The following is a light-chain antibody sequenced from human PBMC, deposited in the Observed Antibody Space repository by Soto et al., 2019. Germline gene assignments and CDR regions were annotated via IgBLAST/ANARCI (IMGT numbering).Light chain of an antibody. V-gene: IGKV3-15*01. J-gene: IGKJ1*01. CDR2: ATS. Sequence: EIVMTQSPATLSVSPGERATLSCRASQSVGSNLDWYQQRPDQAPRLLIYATSTRATGVPARFSGSGSGTEFTLTISSLQSEDLAVYYCQEYSSWWTFGQGTKVEIK. CDR3: QEYSSWWT. CDR1: QSVGSN.